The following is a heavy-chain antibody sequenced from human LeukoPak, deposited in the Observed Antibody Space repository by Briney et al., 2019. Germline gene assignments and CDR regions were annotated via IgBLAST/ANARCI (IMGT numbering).Heavy chain of an antibody. D-gene: IGHD3-22*01. V-gene: IGHV3-11*06. CDR2: ISSSSSYT. CDR3: ARGYYDSSGYYGY. CDR1: RFTFSDYY. J-gene: IGHJ4*02. Sequence: GGSLRLTCAASRFTFSDYYMSWIRQAPGKGLEWVSYISSSSSYTNYADSVKGRFTISRDNAKNSLYLQMNSLRAEDTAVYYCARGYYDSSGYYGYWGQGTLVTVSS.